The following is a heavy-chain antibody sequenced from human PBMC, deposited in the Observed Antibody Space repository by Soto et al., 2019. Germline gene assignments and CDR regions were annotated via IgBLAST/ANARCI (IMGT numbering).Heavy chain of an antibody. CDR1: GGSISSYY. V-gene: IGHV4-59*01. D-gene: IGHD3-3*01. Sequence: SETLSLTCTVSGGSISSYYWSWIRQPPGKGLEWIGYIYYSGSTNYNPSLKSRVTISVDTSKNQFSLKLSSVTAADTAVYYCARFISEFGVSYDFWSGYHGLDAFDIWGQGTMVTVS. CDR2: IYYSGST. CDR3: ARFISEFGVSYDFWSGYHGLDAFDI. J-gene: IGHJ3*02.